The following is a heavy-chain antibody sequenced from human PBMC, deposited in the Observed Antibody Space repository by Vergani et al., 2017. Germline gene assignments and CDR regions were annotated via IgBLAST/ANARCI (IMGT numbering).Heavy chain of an antibody. CDR2: ISSSSSYI. D-gene: IGHD3-9*01. V-gene: IGHV3-21*01. J-gene: IGHJ3*02. CDR1: GFTFSSYS. CDR3: AGSSYFDWPDAFDI. Sequence: EVQLVESGGGLVKPGGSLRLSCAASGFTFSSYSMNWVRQAPGKGLEWVSSISSSSSYIYYADSVKGRFTISRDNAKNSLYLQMNSLRSEDTAVYYCAGSSYFDWPDAFDIWSQGTMVTVSS.